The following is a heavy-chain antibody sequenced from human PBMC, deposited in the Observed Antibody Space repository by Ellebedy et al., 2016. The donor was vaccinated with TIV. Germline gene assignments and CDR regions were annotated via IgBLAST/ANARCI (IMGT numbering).Heavy chain of an antibody. Sequence: GESLKISCAASGFTFSGYWMSWVRQAPGKGLEWVANIQEDGSEAYYVDSVKGRFTISRDNAKNSLYLQMSNLRAEDTAVFYCARAGGRHSTGSGFYWGQGTRVTVST. CDR1: GFTFSGYW. D-gene: IGHD2-2*01. CDR2: IQEDGSEA. V-gene: IGHV3-7*03. CDR3: ARAGGRHSTGSGFY. J-gene: IGHJ4*02.